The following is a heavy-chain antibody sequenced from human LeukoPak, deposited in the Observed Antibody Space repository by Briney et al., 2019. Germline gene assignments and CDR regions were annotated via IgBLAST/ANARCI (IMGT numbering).Heavy chain of an antibody. CDR1: GGSFSGYY. V-gene: IGHV4-34*01. J-gene: IGHJ6*02. CDR2: INHSGST. CDR3: AREGIPNYYYYGMDV. Sequence: PSQTLSLTCAVYGGSFSGYYWSWIRQPPGKGLEWIGEINHSGSTNYNPSLKSRVTISVDTSKNQFSLKLSSVTAADTAVYYCAREGIPNYYYYGMDVWGQGTTVTVSS.